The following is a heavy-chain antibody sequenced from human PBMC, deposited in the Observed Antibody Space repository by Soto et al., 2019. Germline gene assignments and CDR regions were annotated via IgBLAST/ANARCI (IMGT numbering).Heavy chain of an antibody. CDR2: INHSGST. CDR1: GGSFSGYY. CDR3: ARGNKYYDFWSGYYSRPNFDY. Sequence: PSETLSLTCAVYGGSFSGYYWSWIRQPPGKGLEWIGEINHSGSTNYNPSLKSRVTISVDTSKNQFSLKLSSVTAADTAVYYCARGNKYYDFWSGYYSRPNFDYWGQGTLVTV. V-gene: IGHV4-34*01. J-gene: IGHJ4*02. D-gene: IGHD3-3*01.